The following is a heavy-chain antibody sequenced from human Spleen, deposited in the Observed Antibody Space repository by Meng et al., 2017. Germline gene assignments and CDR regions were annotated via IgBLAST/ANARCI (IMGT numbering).Heavy chain of an antibody. CDR2: IIPIFGTA. Sequence: SVKVSCKASGGTFSSYAISWVRQAPGQGLEWMGGIIPIFGTANYAQKFQGRVTITADESTSTAYMELSSLRSEDTAVYYCARVQKDGYPRWTRLDYWGQGTLVTVSS. V-gene: IGHV1-69*13. CDR3: ARVQKDGYPRWTRLDY. D-gene: IGHD5-24*01. J-gene: IGHJ4*02. CDR1: GGTFSSYA.